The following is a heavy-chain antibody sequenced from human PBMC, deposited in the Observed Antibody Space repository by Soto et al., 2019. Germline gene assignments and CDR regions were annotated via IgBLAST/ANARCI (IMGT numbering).Heavy chain of an antibody. V-gene: IGHV4-31*03. CDR1: GGSISSGANY. D-gene: IGHD6-6*01. CDR3: ARDAYNPDSSSRGGYYYYDMDV. CDR2: IYYTGTT. Sequence: QVQLQEPGPGLVKPSQTLSLTCTVSGGSISSGANYWSWIRQHPGKGLEWIGYIYYTGTTYYSPSLKSRIIISLDTSKNQFSLKLTSVTAAGTAVYYCARDAYNPDSSSRGGYYYYDMDVWGQGTTVTVSS. J-gene: IGHJ6*02.